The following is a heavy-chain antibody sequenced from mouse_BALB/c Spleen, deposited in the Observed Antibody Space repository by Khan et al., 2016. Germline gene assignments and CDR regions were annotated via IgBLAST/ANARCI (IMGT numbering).Heavy chain of an antibody. CDR3: VRHYSVSHFYFDF. V-gene: IGHV10-1*02. J-gene: IGHJ1*01. CDR2: IRSKSNNYDT. D-gene: IGHD1-1*01. CDR1: GFTFNTYA. Sequence: EVQLVESGGGLVQPKGSLKLSCAASGFTFNTYAMNWVRQAPGKGLEWVARIRSKSNNYDTYYADSVKDRLSIARDESKSMLYLQLQNSKTEDTAIYYCVRHYSVSHFYFDFCCAGSTVPFSS.